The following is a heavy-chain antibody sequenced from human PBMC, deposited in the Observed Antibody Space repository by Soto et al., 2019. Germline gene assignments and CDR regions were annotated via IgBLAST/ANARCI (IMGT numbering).Heavy chain of an antibody. CDR1: GDSVSSNSAA. CDR3: ARDLGYSSSDYYYYYGMGV. V-gene: IGHV6-1*01. Sequence: SQTLSLTCAISGDSVSSNSAAWNWIRQSPSRGLEWLGRTYYRSKWYNDYAVSVKSRITINPDTSKNQFSLQLNSVTPEDTAVYYCARDLGYSSSDYYYYYGMGVWGQGTTVTVSS. D-gene: IGHD6-6*01. J-gene: IGHJ6*02. CDR2: TYYRSKWYN.